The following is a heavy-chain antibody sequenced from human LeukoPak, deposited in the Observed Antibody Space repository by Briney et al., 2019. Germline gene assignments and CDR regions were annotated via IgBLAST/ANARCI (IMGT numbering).Heavy chain of an antibody. J-gene: IGHJ4*02. CDR1: GFTVSNNY. CDR3: ARGVTVPGVGSY. Sequence: GGSLRPSCAASGFTVSNNYMNWVRQAPGKGLEWVSVIYGGDTTYYADSVKGRFTISRDNSKNTLYLQMNSLRAEDTAVYYCARGVTVPGVGSYWGQGTLVTVSS. CDR2: IYGGDTT. D-gene: IGHD6-19*01. V-gene: IGHV3-53*01.